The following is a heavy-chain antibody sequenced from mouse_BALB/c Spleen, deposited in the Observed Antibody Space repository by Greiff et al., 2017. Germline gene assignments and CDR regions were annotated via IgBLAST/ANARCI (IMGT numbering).Heavy chain of an antibody. D-gene: IGHD1-1*01. CDR2: IDPENGNT. J-gene: IGHJ2*01. CDR3: ALITTVAYFDY. CDR1: GFNIKDYY. V-gene: IGHV14-1*02. Sequence: VQLQQSGAELVRPGALVKLSCKASGFNIKDYYMHWVKQRPEQGLEWIGWIDPENGNTIYDPKFQGKASITADTSSNTAYLQLSSLTSEDTAVYYCALITTVAYFDYWGQGTTLTVSS.